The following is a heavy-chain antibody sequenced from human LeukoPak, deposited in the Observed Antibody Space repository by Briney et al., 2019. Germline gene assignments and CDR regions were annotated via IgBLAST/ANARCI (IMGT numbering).Heavy chain of an antibody. Sequence: GGSLRLSCAASGFSFSSYSMNWVRQAPGKGLEWVANIKQDGSEKYYVDSVKGRFTISRDNAKNSLYLQMNSLRAEDTAVYYCARVDLDCSSTSCYDNGFDYWGQGTLVTVSS. J-gene: IGHJ4*02. CDR1: GFSFSSYS. CDR2: IKQDGSEK. D-gene: IGHD2-2*01. CDR3: ARVDLDCSSTSCYDNGFDY. V-gene: IGHV3-7*01.